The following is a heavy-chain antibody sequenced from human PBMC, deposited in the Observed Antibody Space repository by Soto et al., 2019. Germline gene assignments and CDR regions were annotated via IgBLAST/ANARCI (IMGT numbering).Heavy chain of an antibody. CDR1: GGSISSGGYS. V-gene: IGHV4-30-2*01. D-gene: IGHD2-21*02. Sequence: QLQLQESGSGLVKPSQTLSLTCAVSGGSISSGGYSWSWIRQPPGKGLEWIGYIYHSGSTYYNPSLKSRVTISVDRSKNQFSLKLSSVIAADTAVYYCASTVVTSPDYYFDYWGQGTLVTVSS. CDR2: IYHSGST. CDR3: ASTVVTSPDYYFDY. J-gene: IGHJ4*02.